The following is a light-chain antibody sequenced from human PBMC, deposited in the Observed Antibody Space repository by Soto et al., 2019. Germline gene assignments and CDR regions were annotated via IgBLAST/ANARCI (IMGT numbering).Light chain of an antibody. CDR1: QRIATY. J-gene: IGKJ3*01. Sequence: DHLVTQSPSSLSASVGDRVTITCRASQRIATYLNWYQQKPGKAPNLLISDASSLQSGVPSRFSGSGSGTDFTLTISSLQPEDFATYYCQQSYSTPFTFGPGTKVDIK. CDR3: QQSYSTPFT. V-gene: IGKV1-39*01. CDR2: DAS.